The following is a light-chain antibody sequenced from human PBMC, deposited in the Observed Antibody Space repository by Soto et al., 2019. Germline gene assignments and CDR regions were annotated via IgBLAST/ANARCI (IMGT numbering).Light chain of an antibody. CDR2: LNNDGSH. Sequence: QLVLTQSPSASASLGASVKLTCTLSSGHSSYAIAWHQKQPGKGPRYLMDLNNDGSHTKGDGIPDRFSGSILGDKAALTITGAQADDDSYYYCLLYLGGGIWVFGGGTKVTVL. CDR1: SGHSSYA. V-gene: IGLV4-69*01. CDR3: LLYLGGGIWV. J-gene: IGLJ3*02.